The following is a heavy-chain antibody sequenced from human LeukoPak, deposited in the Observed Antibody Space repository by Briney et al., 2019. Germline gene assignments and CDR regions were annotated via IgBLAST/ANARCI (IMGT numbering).Heavy chain of an antibody. J-gene: IGHJ4*02. Sequence: KTSETLSLTCTVSGGSISSFYWSWIRQPPGKGLEWIGYIYYSGSTNYNPSLKSRVTISVDTSKNQFSLKLSSVTAADTAVYYCARGSRELYYFDYWGQGTLVTVSS. CDR1: GGSISSFY. V-gene: IGHV4-59*01. CDR2: IYYSGST. CDR3: ARGSRELYYFDY. D-gene: IGHD1-7*01.